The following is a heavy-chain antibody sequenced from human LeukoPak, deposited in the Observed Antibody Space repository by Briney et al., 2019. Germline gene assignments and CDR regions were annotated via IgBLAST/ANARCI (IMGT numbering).Heavy chain of an antibody. CDR2: MWYDGSNK. Sequence: GGSLRLSCAASGFTFSSYGMHWVRQAPGKGLEWVAVMWYDGSNKYYADSVKGRFTISRDNSKNTLYLQMNSLRAEDTAVYYCAKDLGAAAFTGFDYWGQGTLVTVSS. D-gene: IGHD6-13*01. J-gene: IGHJ4*02. CDR1: GFTFSSYG. CDR3: AKDLGAAAFTGFDY. V-gene: IGHV3-33*06.